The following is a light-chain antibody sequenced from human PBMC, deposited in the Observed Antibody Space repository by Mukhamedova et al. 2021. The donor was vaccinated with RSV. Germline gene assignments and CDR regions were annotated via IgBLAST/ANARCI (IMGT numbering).Light chain of an antibody. CDR3: QVWDGIKDHPVL. CDR1: NIGSNS. Sequence: GENNIGSNSVHGYQQNPGQAPVLAVYDDSDRPSGIPERSSGPNSGITATLTISRVEAGDEADYYCQVWDGIKDHPVLFGGGTKWTAL. V-gene: IGLV3-21*02. J-gene: IGLJ2*01. CDR2: DDS.